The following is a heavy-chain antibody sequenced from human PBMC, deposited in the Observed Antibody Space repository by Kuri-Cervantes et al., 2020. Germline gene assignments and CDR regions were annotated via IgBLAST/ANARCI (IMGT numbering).Heavy chain of an antibody. CDR3: ARDASRITGATNDY. V-gene: IGHV3-23*01. D-gene: IGHD1-20*01. J-gene: IGHJ4*02. CDR2: LSVSGATT. Sequence: GESLKISCAASEFTFSSYAMNWVRQAPGKGLQWVSTLSVSGATTYYADSVKGRFTISRDNSKNTLYLQMNSLRAEDTAVYYCARDASRITGATNDYWGQGTLVTVSS. CDR1: EFTFSSYA.